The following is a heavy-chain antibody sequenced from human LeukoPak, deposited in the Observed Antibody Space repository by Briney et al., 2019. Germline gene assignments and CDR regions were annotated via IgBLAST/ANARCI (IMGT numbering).Heavy chain of an antibody. CDR3: ARMKTYCSGGSCYVGEFDY. D-gene: IGHD2-15*01. J-gene: IGHJ4*02. V-gene: IGHV3-7*01. Sequence: QAGGSLRLSCAASGFTFSTYWMSWVRQGPGKGLEWVALIKEDGSENFYVDSVKGRFTISRDNAKNSLYLQMNSLRGEDTAVFYCARMKTYCSGGSCYVGEFDYWGQGTLVTVSS. CDR1: GFTFSTYW. CDR2: IKEDGSEN.